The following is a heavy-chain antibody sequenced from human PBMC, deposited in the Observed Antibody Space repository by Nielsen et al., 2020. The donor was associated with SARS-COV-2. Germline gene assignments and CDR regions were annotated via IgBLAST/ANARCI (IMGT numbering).Heavy chain of an antibody. CDR1: GFTFGDYA. J-gene: IGHJ6*02. CDR3: ASTRNYYYYGMDV. CDR2: IRSKAYGGTT. Sequence: GESLKISCTASGFTFGDYAMSWFRQAPGKGLEWVGFIRSKAYGGTTEYAASVKGRFTISRDDSKSIAYLQMNSLKTEDTAVYYCASTRNYYYYGMDVWGQGTTVTVSS. V-gene: IGHV3-49*03.